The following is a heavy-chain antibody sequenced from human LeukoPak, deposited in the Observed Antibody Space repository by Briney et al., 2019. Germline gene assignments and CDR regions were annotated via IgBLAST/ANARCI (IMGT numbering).Heavy chain of an antibody. J-gene: IGHJ4*02. CDR2: IGRSGSYK. D-gene: IGHD2-15*01. CDR3: ARDSMTGPSGNYIDS. Sequence: NPGGSLRLSCAASGFTFSSYSMNWVRQAPGKGLEWVSSIGRSGSYKYYADSVKGRFTIFTDNAKNSLFLQMNSLRAEDTAVYYCARDSMTGPSGNYIDSWGQGTLVTVSS. CDR1: GFTFSSYS. V-gene: IGHV3-21*01.